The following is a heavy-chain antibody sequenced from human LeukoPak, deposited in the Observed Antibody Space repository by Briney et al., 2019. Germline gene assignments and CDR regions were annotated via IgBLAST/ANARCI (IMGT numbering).Heavy chain of an antibody. CDR2: IYYSGST. CDR3: ARPAVAGTYYYFDY. J-gene: IGHJ4*02. Sequence: SETLSLTCTVSGGSISSYYWSWIRQPLGKGLEWIGYIYYSGSTNYNPSLKSRITISVDTSKNQFSLKLSSVTAADTAVYYCARPAVAGTYYYFDYWGQGTLVTVSS. V-gene: IGHV4-59*01. D-gene: IGHD6-19*01. CDR1: GGSISSYY.